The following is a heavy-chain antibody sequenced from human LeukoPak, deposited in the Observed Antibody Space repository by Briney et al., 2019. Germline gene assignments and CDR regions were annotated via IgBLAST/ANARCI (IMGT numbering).Heavy chain of an antibody. D-gene: IGHD1-26*01. V-gene: IGHV5-51*01. CDR1: GYSFTSYW. CDR2: IYPGGSDT. CDR3: ARQSISIVGATTPYYYYYYMDV. Sequence: GESLKISCKGSGYSFTSYWIGWVRQMPGEGLEWVGIIYPGGSDTRYSPSFQGQVTISADKSISTAYLQWSSLKASDTAMYYCARQSISIVGATTPYYYYYYMDVWGKGTTVTISS. J-gene: IGHJ6*03.